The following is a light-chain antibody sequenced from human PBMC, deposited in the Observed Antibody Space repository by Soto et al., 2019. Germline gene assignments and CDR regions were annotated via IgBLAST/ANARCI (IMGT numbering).Light chain of an antibody. V-gene: IGKV1-39*01. J-gene: IGKJ1*01. CDR2: AAS. CDR1: QSISSY. Sequence: DIQMTQSLSSLSASVGDRVTITCRASQSISSYLNWYQQKPGKAPKLLIYAASSLQSGVPSRFSGSGSGTDFTLTISSLQPEDFAVYYCQQCGSSLWTFGQGTKVDIK. CDR3: QQCGSSLWT.